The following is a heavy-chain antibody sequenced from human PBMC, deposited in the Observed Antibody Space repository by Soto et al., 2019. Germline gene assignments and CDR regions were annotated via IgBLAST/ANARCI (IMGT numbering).Heavy chain of an antibody. CDR2: ISGSGGST. CDR3: AKDLPVLLWFGEPQTFDP. Sequence: PGGSLRLSCAASGFTFSSYAMSWVRQAPGKGLEWVSAISGSGGSTYYADSVKGRFTISRDNSKNTLYLQMNSLRAEDTAVYYCAKDLPVLLWFGEPQTFDPWGQGTLVTVSS. J-gene: IGHJ5*02. CDR1: GFTFSSYA. D-gene: IGHD3-10*01. V-gene: IGHV3-23*01.